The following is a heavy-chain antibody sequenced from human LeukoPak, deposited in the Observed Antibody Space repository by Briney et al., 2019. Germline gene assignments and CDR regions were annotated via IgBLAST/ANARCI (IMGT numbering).Heavy chain of an antibody. V-gene: IGHV3-74*01. CDR2: INADGSTT. D-gene: IGHD1-14*01. J-gene: IGHJ3*01. Sequence: GGSLRLSCAASGFTFGNSWVHWVRQAPGKGLVWVSLINADGSTTSYADSVKGRFTISRDNARNTPSLEMNSLTTEDTAVYYCIVVVEPPDSDGFDVWGQGTMITVSS. CDR1: GFTFGNSW. CDR3: IVVVEPPDSDGFDV.